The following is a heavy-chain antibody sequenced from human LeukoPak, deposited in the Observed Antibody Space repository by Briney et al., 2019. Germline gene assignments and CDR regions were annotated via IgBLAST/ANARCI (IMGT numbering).Heavy chain of an antibody. J-gene: IGHJ3*02. CDR1: GYSFASFW. CDR2: IYPADSDT. Sequence: KAGESLKISCKGSGYSFASFWIGWVRQMPGKGLEWMGVIYPADSDTRYSPSFQGQVTISADKSISTAYLQWSSLKASDTAMYYCARHDGGGYVWGSYRYGAFDIWGQGTMVTVSS. D-gene: IGHD3-16*02. CDR3: ARHDGGGYVWGSYRYGAFDI. V-gene: IGHV5-51*01.